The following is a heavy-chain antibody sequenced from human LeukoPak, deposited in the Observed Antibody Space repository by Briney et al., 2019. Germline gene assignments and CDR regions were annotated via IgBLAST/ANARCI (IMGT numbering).Heavy chain of an antibody. CDR2: IRYDGSNK. V-gene: IGHV3-30*02. CDR3: AKDGGTGYTFDY. D-gene: IGHD3/OR15-3a*01. Sequence: RGSLRLSCAASGFTFSSHGIHWVRQAPGKGLEWVAFIRYDGSNKYYADSVKGRFTISRDNSKNTLYLQMNSLRTEDSAVYYCAKDGGTGYTFDYWGQGTLVTVSS. J-gene: IGHJ4*02. CDR1: GFTFSSHG.